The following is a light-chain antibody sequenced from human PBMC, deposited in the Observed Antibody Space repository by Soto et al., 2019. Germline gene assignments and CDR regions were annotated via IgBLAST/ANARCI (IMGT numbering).Light chain of an antibody. Sequence: QSALTQPASVSGSPGQSITISCTATPRDVGDYNYVSWYQQYPGKAPKPIIYNVSNRPSGVSNRFSGSKSGDTASLTISGLQAEDEADYYCSSYTSRSSVIFGGVTKVTVL. V-gene: IGLV2-14*01. CDR2: NVS. CDR1: PRDVGDYNY. CDR3: SSYTSRSSVI. J-gene: IGLJ2*01.